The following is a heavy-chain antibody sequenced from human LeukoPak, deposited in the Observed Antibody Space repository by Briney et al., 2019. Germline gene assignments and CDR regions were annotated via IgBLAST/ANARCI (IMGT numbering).Heavy chain of an antibody. CDR3: AGGDRNYYYQISGYLGVH. CDR2: IYHSGST. V-gene: IGHV4-38-2*01. D-gene: IGHD3-22*01. Sequence: SETLSLTCAVSGYSISSGYYWGWIRQPPGKGLEWIGSIYHSGSTYYNPSLKSRVTISVDTSKNQFSLKLSSVTAADTAVYYCAGGDRNYYYQISGYLGVHWGQGTLVTVSS. CDR1: GYSISSGYY. J-gene: IGHJ4*02.